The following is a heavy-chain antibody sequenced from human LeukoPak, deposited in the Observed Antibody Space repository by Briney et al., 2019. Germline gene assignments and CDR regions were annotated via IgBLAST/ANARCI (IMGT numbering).Heavy chain of an antibody. D-gene: IGHD3-10*02. CDR1: GFTFSSYE. J-gene: IGHJ6*04. CDR2: IRSSGSTI. Sequence: SGGSLRLSCAASGFTFSSYEMNWVREAPGQGMEWASYIRSSGSTIYYADSVKGRFTISRDNAKNSLYLQMNSLRADDTAVYYCAELGITMIGGVWGKGTTVTISS. CDR3: AELGITMIGGV. V-gene: IGHV3-48*03.